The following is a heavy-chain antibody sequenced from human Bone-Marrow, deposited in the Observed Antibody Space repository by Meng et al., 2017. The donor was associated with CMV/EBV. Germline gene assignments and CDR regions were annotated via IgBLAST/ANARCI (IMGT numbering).Heavy chain of an antibody. J-gene: IGHJ4*02. CDR2: IYSGGST. D-gene: IGHD6-13*01. V-gene: IGHV3-66*01. CDR3: AREGIAAAGFD. Sequence: VSLVGAGGGVVQPGRSLRLSCAASGFTFSSYAMHWVRQAPGKGLEWVSVIYSGGSTYYADSVKGRFTISRDNSKNTLYLQMNSLRAEDTAVYYCAREGIAAAGFDWGQGTLVTVSS. CDR1: GFTFSSYA.